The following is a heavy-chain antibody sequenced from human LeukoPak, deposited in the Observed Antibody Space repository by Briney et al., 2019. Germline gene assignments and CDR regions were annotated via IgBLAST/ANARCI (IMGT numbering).Heavy chain of an antibody. CDR2: INHSGST. D-gene: IGHD1-7*01. Sequence: SETLSLTCAVYGGSFSGYYWSWIRQPPGKGLEWIGEINHSGSTNYNPSLKSRVTISVDTSKNQFSLKLSSVTAADTAVYYCARLRTFYYYYMDVWGKGTTVTVYS. CDR1: GGSFSGYY. CDR3: ARLRTFYYYYMDV. V-gene: IGHV4-34*01. J-gene: IGHJ6*03.